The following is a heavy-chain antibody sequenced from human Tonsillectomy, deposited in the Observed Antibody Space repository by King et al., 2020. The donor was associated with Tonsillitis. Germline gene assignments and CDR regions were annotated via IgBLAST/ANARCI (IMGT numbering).Heavy chain of an antibody. V-gene: IGHV3-30*02. Sequence: VQLVESGGGVVQPGESLRLSCAASGFTFSTYGMHWVRQAPGKGLEWVAFIRYDGNTKYYADSVKGRFTISRDNSKTTLYLQMNSLRAEDTAVYYCAKDSANYWEYFQHWGQGTLVTVSS. CDR3: AKDSANYWEYFQH. CDR1: GFTFSTYG. J-gene: IGHJ1*01. D-gene: IGHD1-26*01. CDR2: IRYDGNTK.